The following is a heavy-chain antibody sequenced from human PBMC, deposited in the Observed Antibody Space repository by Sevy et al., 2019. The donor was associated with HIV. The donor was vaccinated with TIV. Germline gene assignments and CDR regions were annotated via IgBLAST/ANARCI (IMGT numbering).Heavy chain of an antibody. D-gene: IGHD3-10*01. CDR1: GVSISSSSYD. Sequence: ETLSLTCTVSGVSISSSSYDWGWIRQPPGKGLEGIASFFFTGSTYYNPSLKSRVTISVDTSNNQCSLKLNSVTAADTALYYCARQGGLVDRAFDYRGQGTLVTVSS. CDR2: FFFTGST. J-gene: IGHJ4*02. V-gene: IGHV4-39*01. CDR3: ARQGGLVDRAFDY.